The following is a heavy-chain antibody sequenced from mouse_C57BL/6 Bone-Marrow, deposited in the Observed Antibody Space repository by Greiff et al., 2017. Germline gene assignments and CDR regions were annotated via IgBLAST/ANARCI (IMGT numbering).Heavy chain of an antibody. J-gene: IGHJ1*03. CDR2: INPNNGGT. CDR1: GYTFTDYN. Sequence: VQLLQSGPELVKPGASVKIPCKASGYTFTDYNMDWVKQSHGKSLDWIGDINPNNGGTIYNQKFKGKATLTVDKSSSTAYMELRSLTSEETAVYYCARSSTGGYWYFDVWGTGTTVTVSS. CDR3: ARSSTGGYWYFDV. V-gene: IGHV1-18*01.